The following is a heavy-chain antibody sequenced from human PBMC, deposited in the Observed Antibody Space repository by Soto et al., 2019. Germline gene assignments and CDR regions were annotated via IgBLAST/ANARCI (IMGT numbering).Heavy chain of an antibody. CDR2: IKQDGSEK. CDR1: GFTFSSYW. D-gene: IGHD3-3*01. J-gene: IGHJ4*02. Sequence: GGSLRLSCAASGFTFSSYWMSWVRQAPGKGLEWVANIKQDGSEKYYVDSVKGRFTTSRDNAKNSLYLQMNSLRAEDTAVYYCARAFYDFVTPYYFDYWGQGTLVTVSS. V-gene: IGHV3-7*05. CDR3: ARAFYDFVTPYYFDY.